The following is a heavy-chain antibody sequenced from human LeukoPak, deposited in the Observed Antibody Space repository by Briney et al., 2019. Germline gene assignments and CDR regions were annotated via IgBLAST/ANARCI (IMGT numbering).Heavy chain of an antibody. CDR3: AREESSTFEVPYNWFDP. D-gene: IGHD2-2*01. CDR1: GGSFSSSSYY. Sequence: SETLSLTCTVSGGSFSSSSYYWGWIRQPPGKGLEWIGSIYYSGSTYYKPSLKSRVTISVDTSKNQFSLKLSSVTAADTAVYYCAREESSTFEVPYNWFDPWGQGTLVTVSS. V-gene: IGHV4-39*07. J-gene: IGHJ5*02. CDR2: IYYSGST.